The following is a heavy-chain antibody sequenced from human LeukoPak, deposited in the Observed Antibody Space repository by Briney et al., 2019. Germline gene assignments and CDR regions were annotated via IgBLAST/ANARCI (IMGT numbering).Heavy chain of an antibody. V-gene: IGHV3-21*04. CDR2: ISSSSSYI. Sequence: GGSLRLSCAASGFTFDDYAMHWVRQAPGKGLEWVSSISSSSSYIYYADSVKGRFTISRDNAQNSLYLQMNSLRAEDTAIYYCVRDRGTYRPIDYWGQGTLVTVSS. CDR3: VRDRGTYRPIDY. D-gene: IGHD1-26*01. J-gene: IGHJ4*02. CDR1: GFTFDDYA.